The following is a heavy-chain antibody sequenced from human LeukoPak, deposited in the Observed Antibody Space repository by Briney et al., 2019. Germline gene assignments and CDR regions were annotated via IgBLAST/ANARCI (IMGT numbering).Heavy chain of an antibody. CDR2: ISGSGGST. CDR1: GFTFSSYA. CDR3: AKSPAPYYYYYGMDV. J-gene: IGHJ6*02. D-gene: IGHD2-2*01. Sequence: GGSLRLSCAASGFTFSSYAMSWVRQAPGKGLEWVSAISGSGGSTYYADSVKGRFTISRDNSKNTLYLQMNSVRAEDTAVYYCAKSPAPYYYYYGMDVWGQGTTVTVSS. V-gene: IGHV3-23*01.